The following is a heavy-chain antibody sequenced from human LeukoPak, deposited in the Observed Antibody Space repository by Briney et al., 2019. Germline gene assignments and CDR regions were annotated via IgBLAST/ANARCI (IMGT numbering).Heavy chain of an antibody. CDR1: GFTFDDYG. V-gene: IGHV3-23*01. CDR3: AKGRGSRYCTNGVCSSWYYFDY. D-gene: IGHD2-8*01. Sequence: RGSLRLSCAASGFTFDDYGMSWVRQAPGKGLEWVSAISGSGGSTYYADSVKGRFTISRDNSKNTLYLQMNSLRAEDTAVYYCAKGRGSRYCTNGVCSSWYYFDYWGQGTLVTVSS. J-gene: IGHJ4*02. CDR2: ISGSGGST.